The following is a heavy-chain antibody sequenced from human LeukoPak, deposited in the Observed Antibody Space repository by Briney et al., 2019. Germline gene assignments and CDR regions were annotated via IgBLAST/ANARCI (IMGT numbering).Heavy chain of an antibody. J-gene: IGHJ6*02. CDR2: IYSGGST. V-gene: IGHV3-66*01. CDR1: GFTVSSND. Sequence: GGSLGLSCAASGFTVSSNDMSWVRQAPGKGLEWVSVIYSGGSTYYADAVKGRFTISRDNSKNTLYLQMNSLSAEDTAVYYCARDIPYYGMDVWGQGTTVPVSS. D-gene: IGHD2-2*02. CDR3: ARDIPYYGMDV.